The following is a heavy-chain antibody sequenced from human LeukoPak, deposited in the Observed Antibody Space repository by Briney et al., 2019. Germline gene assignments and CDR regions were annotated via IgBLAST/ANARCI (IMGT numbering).Heavy chain of an antibody. CDR3: ARAVAAAAYYFDY. D-gene: IGHD6-13*01. Sequence: SETLSLTCTVSGGSISSSSYYWGWIRQPPGKGLEWIGSIYYSGSTYYNPSLKSRVTISVDTSKNQFSLKLSSVTAADTAVYYCARAVAAAAYYFDYWGQGTLVTVS. V-gene: IGHV4-39*07. CDR2: IYYSGST. CDR1: GGSISSSSYY. J-gene: IGHJ4*02.